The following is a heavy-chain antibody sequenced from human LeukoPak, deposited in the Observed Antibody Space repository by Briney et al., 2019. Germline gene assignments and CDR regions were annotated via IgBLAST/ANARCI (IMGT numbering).Heavy chain of an antibody. J-gene: IGHJ4*02. CDR2: ISPRGETI. CDR1: GFVFGSRG. CDR3: ARVDGPTVFVYYLDF. V-gene: IGHV3-48*01. Sequence: GGPLRLSCVISGFVFGSRGMVGARRAQGIGLEWVSYISPRGETIYYADSVKGRFTVSRDNAKSSMFLQMESLRVEDTAKYYCARVDGPTVFVYYLDFWGQGTLATVSS. D-gene: IGHD3-10*02.